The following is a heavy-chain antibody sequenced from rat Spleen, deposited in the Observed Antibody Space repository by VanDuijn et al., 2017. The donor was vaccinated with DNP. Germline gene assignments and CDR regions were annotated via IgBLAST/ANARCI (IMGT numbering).Heavy chain of an antibody. V-gene: IGHV5S10*01. D-gene: IGHD4-3*01. CDR1: GFTFSDYN. CDR2: IIYDGSRT. J-gene: IGHJ4*01. CDR3: TSPVPSGHYVMDA. Sequence: EVQLVESGGGLVQPGRSLKLSCAASGFTFSDYNMAWVRQAPKKGLEWVATIIYDGSRTYYRDSVKGRFTISRDNAKSTLYLQMDSLRSEDTATYYCTSPVPSGHYVMDAWGQGTSVTVSS.